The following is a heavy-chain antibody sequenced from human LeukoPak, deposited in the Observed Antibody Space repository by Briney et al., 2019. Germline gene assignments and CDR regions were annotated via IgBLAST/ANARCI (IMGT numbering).Heavy chain of an antibody. D-gene: IGHD2-2*01. Sequence: ASVKVSCKASGYTFTGYYMHWVRQAPGQGLEWMGWINPNSGGTNYAQKFQGWVTMTRDTSISTAYMELSRLRSDDTAVYYCARGIVVVPAAKGYYYYYGMDVWGQGTTVTVSS. V-gene: IGHV1-2*04. CDR1: GYTFTGYY. CDR3: ARGIVVVPAAKGYYYYYGMDV. J-gene: IGHJ6*02. CDR2: INPNSGGT.